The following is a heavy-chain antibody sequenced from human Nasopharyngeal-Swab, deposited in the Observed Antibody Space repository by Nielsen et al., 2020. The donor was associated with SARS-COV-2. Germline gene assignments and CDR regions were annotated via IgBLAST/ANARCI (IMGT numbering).Heavy chain of an antibody. CDR1: GYTFTSHY. CDR3: ARAGPNYGSGSSLAYYYGMDV. J-gene: IGHJ6*02. V-gene: IGHV1-46*01. D-gene: IGHD3-10*01. CDR2: INPSGGST. Sequence: ASVKVSCKASGYTFTSHYMHWVRQAPGQGLEWMGIINPSGGSTSYAQKFQGRVTMTRDTSTSTVYMELSSLRSEDTAVYYCARAGPNYGSGSSLAYYYGMDVWGQGTTVTVSS.